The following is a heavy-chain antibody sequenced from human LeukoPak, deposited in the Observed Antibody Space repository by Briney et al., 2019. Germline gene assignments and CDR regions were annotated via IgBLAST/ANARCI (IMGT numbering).Heavy chain of an antibody. Sequence: GGSLRLSCAASGFTFSSYAMSWVRQAPGKGLEWVSAISGSGGSTYYADSVKGRFTISRDNSENTLYLQMSSLRAEDTAVYYCAKATPSDYDYVWGSPTYGMDVWGQGTTVTVSS. CDR2: ISGSGGST. V-gene: IGHV3-23*01. CDR3: AKATPSDYDYVWGSPTYGMDV. J-gene: IGHJ6*02. CDR1: GFTFSSYA. D-gene: IGHD3-16*01.